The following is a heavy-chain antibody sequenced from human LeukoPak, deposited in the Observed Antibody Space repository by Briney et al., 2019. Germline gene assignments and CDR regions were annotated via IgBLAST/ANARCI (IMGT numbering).Heavy chain of an antibody. CDR2: IYTSGST. J-gene: IGHJ4*01. Sequence: SHTLSLTCKVSGGSISSGSYYGSWISQPAGKGLEWIGCIYTSGSTNYNPSLKSRVTISRDTSKNQFFLRLSSVTAADTAVYYCAREGHDNGDYVYYRDNWG. V-gene: IGHV4-61*02. CDR1: GGSISSGSYY. D-gene: IGHD4-17*01. CDR3: AREGHDNGDYVYYRDN.